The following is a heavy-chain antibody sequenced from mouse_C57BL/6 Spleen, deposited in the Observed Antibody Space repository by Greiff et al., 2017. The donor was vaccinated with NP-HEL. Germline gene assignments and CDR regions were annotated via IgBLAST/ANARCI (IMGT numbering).Heavy chain of an antibody. V-gene: IGHV5-4*01. D-gene: IGHD1-1*01. Sequence: DVQLVESGGGLVKPGGSLKLSCAASGFTFSSYAMSWVRQTPEKRLEWVATISDGGSYTYYPDNVKGRFTISRDNAKNNLYLQMSHLQSEDTAMYYWARESYPYYAMDYWGQGTSVTVSS. J-gene: IGHJ4*01. CDR1: GFTFSSYA. CDR3: ARESYPYYAMDY. CDR2: ISDGGSYT.